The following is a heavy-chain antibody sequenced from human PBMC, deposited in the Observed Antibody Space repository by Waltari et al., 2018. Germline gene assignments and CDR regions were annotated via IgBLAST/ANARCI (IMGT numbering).Heavy chain of an antibody. D-gene: IGHD3-16*01. CDR1: GYIFSNYG. Sequence: QLVQSGAEVKKPGASVKGSCQATGYIFSNYGITWVRKAPGQGLEWMGWINPYNGDTKYEHNLQGRVTMTTDTSTTTAYMEIRTLRSDDTAIYYCARDDVNRSNFGGFWGQGTLVTVSS. CDR3: ARDDVNRSNFGGF. V-gene: IGHV1-18*01. J-gene: IGHJ4*02. CDR2: INPYNGDT.